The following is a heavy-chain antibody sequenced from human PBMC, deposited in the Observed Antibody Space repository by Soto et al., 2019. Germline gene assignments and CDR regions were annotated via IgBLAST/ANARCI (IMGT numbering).Heavy chain of an antibody. Sequence: SETLSLTCTVSGGSISSSSYYWGWIRQPPGKGLEWIGSIYYSGSTYYNPSLKSRVTISVDTSKNQFSLKLASVTAADTAVYYCARHKKDEWLRDPFFDYWGQGTLVTVSS. D-gene: IGHD5-12*01. CDR2: IYYSGST. V-gene: IGHV4-39*01. CDR1: GGSISSSSYY. CDR3: ARHKKDEWLRDPFFDY. J-gene: IGHJ4*02.